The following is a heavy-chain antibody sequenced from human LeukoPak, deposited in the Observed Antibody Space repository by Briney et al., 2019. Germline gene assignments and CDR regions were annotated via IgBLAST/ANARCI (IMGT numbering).Heavy chain of an antibody. CDR3: ARGIEDAFDI. V-gene: IGHV4-30-4*07. CDR2: IYYSGST. CDR1: GGSISSGGYS. Sequence: SLETLSLTCAVSGGSISSGGYSWSWIRQPPGKGLEWIGYIYYSGSTYYNPSLKSRVTISVDTSKNQFSLKLSSVTAADTAVYYCARGIEDAFDIWGQGTMVTVSS. J-gene: IGHJ3*02. D-gene: IGHD2-15*01.